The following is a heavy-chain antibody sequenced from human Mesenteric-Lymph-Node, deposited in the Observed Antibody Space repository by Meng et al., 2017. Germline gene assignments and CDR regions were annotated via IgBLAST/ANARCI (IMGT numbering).Heavy chain of an antibody. J-gene: IGHJ4*02. CDR2: IYYTGST. V-gene: IGHV4-31*03. CDR1: GGSISSGDYY. CDR3: ATWIQLGAFDY. Sequence: QVQLQEAGPGLVKPAQTLSRTCTVSGGSISSGDYYWSWIRQPPGKGLEWIGYIYYTGSTYYNPSLKSRVTISGDTSKNQFSLKLSSVTAADTAVYYCATWIQLGAFDYWGQGTLVTVSS. D-gene: IGHD1-1*01.